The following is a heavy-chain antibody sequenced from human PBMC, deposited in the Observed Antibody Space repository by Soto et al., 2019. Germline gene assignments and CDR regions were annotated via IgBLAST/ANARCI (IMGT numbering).Heavy chain of an antibody. CDR1: GYTFTGNY. CDR3: ARFHGPSSTPYYYDSSGYSYYYYGMDV. Sequence: ASVKVSCKASGYTFTGNYMHWVRQAPGQGLEWMGWINPNSGGTNYAQKFQGWVTMTRDTSISTAYMELSRLRSDDTAVYYCARFHGPSSTPYYYDSSGYSYYYYGMDVWGQGTTVTVSS. J-gene: IGHJ6*02. D-gene: IGHD3-22*01. CDR2: INPNSGGT. V-gene: IGHV1-2*04.